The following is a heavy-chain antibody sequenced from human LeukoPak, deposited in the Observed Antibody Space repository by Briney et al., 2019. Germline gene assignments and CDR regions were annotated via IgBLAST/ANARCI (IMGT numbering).Heavy chain of an antibody. Sequence: GGSLRLSCAASGFTFSSYAMHWVRQAPGKGLEYVSAISGNGGSTYYANSVKGRFTISRDNSKNTLYLQMGSLRAQDMVGNSCAIGGRSGYDYYWGEGALVTVSS. CDR1: GFTFSSYA. CDR2: ISGNGGST. D-gene: IGHD3-22*01. CDR3: AIGGRSGYDYY. V-gene: IGHV3-64*01. J-gene: IGHJ4*02.